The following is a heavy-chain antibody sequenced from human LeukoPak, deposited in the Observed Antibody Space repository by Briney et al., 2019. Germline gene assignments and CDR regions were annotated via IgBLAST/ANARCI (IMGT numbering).Heavy chain of an antibody. CDR2: ICYSGST. CDR1: GGSISSYY. Sequence: PSETVSLTCTVSGGSISSYYWSWIRQPPGKGLEWIGYICYSGSTNYNPSLKSRVTISVDTSKNQFSLKLSSVTAADTAVYYSAREDIVVVPAAMGRGFDPWGQGTLVTVSS. V-gene: IGHV4-59*12. J-gene: IGHJ5*02. D-gene: IGHD2-2*01. CDR3: AREDIVVVPAAMGRGFDP.